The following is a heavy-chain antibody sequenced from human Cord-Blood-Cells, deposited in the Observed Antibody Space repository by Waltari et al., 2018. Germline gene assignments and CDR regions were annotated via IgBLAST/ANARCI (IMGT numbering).Heavy chain of an antibody. D-gene: IGHD1-26*01. Sequence: QVQLVESGGGVVQPGRSMRLSCAASGFTFSSYGMHCVRQAPGTGLAWVAVIWYEGSSQHYADSVQGRFTISRDNSKNALYLQMNGLGAEDTAMYYCARELEGGWFDPGGQGTLVTVSS. CDR2: IWYEGSSQ. J-gene: IGHJ5*02. CDR3: ARELEGGWFDP. CDR1: GFTFSSYG. V-gene: IGHV3-33*01.